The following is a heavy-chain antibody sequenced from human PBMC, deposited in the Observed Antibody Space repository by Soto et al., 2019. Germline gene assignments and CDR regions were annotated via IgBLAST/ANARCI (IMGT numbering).Heavy chain of an antibody. V-gene: IGHV4-34*01. CDR3: STRAYDTNGYYRFDP. J-gene: IGHJ5*01. CDR1: GGPFSGHS. Sequence: SETLSLTXAVYGGPFSGHSWTWIRQSPGKGLEWIGDINHSGRVNYSPSLKGRVTISLDTSKNQFSLTLSAVTAADTAMYYCSTRAYDTNGYYRFDPWGQGTLVTVSS. D-gene: IGHD3-22*01. CDR2: INHSGRV.